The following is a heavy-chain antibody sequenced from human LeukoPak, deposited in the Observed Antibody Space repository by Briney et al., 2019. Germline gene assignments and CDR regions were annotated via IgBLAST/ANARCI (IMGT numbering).Heavy chain of an antibody. CDR2: INWNGGST. CDR3: AAGYSSSWENYYFDY. CDR1: GFTFDDYG. V-gene: IGHV3-20*04. J-gene: IGHJ4*02. Sequence: PGGSLRLSCAASGFTFDDYGMSWVRQAPGKGLEWVSGINWNGGSTGYADSVKGRLTISRDNAKNSLYLQMNSLRAEDTALYYCAAGYSSSWENYYFDYWGQGTLVTVSS. D-gene: IGHD6-13*01.